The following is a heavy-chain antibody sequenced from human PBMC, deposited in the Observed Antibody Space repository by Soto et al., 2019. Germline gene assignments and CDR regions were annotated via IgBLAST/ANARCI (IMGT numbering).Heavy chain of an antibody. J-gene: IGHJ4*02. CDR1: GFTFSNYI. Sequence: EVQLVESGGGLVKPGGSLRLSCAASGFTFSNYIMNWVRQAPGKGLEWVSSISGDSGDIYYADSVKGRFTISRDNAKNSLHLLMNRLRVEDTAVFYCARSRYYYASSGYSYNFDSWGQGTLVTVSS. CDR3: ARSRYYYASSGYSYNFDS. V-gene: IGHV3-21*01. CDR2: ISGDSGDI. D-gene: IGHD3-22*01.